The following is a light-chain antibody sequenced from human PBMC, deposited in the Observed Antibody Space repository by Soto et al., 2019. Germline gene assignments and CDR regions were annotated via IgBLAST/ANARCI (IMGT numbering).Light chain of an antibody. CDR2: EAS. V-gene: IGKV1-5*03. CDR1: ESVSSR. J-gene: IGKJ1*01. CDR3: QQYNYYRT. Sequence: DIQMTQSPFSLSASVGDRVTITCRASESVSSRLAWYQQKPGKAPKLLISEASSVESGVPSRFSGSGSRTDFTLTISSLQPDDFATYYCQQYNYYRTFGQGTEVEMK.